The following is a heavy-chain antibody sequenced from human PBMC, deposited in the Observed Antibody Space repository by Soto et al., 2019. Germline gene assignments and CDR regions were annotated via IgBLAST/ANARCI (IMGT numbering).Heavy chain of an antibody. D-gene: IGHD3-3*01. CDR2: TYYRSKWYN. V-gene: IGHV6-1*01. CDR3: EREAFAYFYFWSVFLSFGR. Sequence: SQTLSLTCAISGDSVSSKTGAWNWIRQSPSRGLEWLGRTYYRSKWYNDYAVSVKSRITINPDTSKNQFSLQLNSVTPEDTAVYLCEREAFAYFYFWSVFLSFGRWRKGTLVTVCS. CDR1: GDSVSSKTGA. J-gene: IGHJ4*02.